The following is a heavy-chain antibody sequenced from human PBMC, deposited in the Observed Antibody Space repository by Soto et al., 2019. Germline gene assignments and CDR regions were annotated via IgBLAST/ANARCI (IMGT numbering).Heavy chain of an antibody. V-gene: IGHV4-39*01. D-gene: IGHD6-19*01. CDR2: IYYSGST. Sequence: SETLSLTCTVSGGSISSSSYYWGWIRQPPGKGLEWIGSIYYSGSTYYNPSLKSRVTISVDTSKNQFSLKLSSVTAADTAVYYCARGHSSGWYLDWLDPWGQGTLVTVSS. CDR3: ARGHSSGWYLDWLDP. J-gene: IGHJ5*02. CDR1: GGSISSSSYY.